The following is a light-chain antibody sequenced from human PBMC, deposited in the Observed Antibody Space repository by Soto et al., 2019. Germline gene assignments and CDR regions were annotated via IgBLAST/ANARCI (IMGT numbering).Light chain of an antibody. CDR1: SNDIGRYNH. Sequence: QSALTQPASVSGSPGQSITISCTGTSNDIGRYNHVSWYQHHPGKAPKLIISEVSNRPSGVSNRFSGSKSGNTASLTISGLQAEDEADYYCSSYTSSSTLYVVFGGGTKLTVL. CDR3: SSYTSSSTLYVV. J-gene: IGLJ2*01. V-gene: IGLV2-14*01. CDR2: EVS.